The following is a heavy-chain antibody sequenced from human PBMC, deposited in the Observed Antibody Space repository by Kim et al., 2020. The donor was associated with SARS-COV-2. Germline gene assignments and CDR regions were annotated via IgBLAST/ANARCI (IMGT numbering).Heavy chain of an antibody. CDR2: ISPNSGGT. D-gene: IGHD3-10*01. J-gene: IGHJ4*02. Sequence: ASVNVSCKASGYTFTGDHMHWVRQAPGQGPEWMGRISPNSGGTKYAQKFQGRVTMTRDTSSSTAYMELSRLRSDDTAVYYCARGELLWFGDLWGQGTLVTVSS. V-gene: IGHV1-2*06. CDR1: GYTFTGDH. CDR3: ARGELLWFGDL.